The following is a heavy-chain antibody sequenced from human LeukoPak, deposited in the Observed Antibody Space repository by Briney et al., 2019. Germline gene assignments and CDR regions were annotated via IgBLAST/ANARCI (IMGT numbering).Heavy chain of an antibody. V-gene: IGHV1-69*13. CDR2: IIPMFGTA. CDR1: GGTLSIYG. J-gene: IGHJ4*02. CDR3: ARSLDYYDSSGYYNY. D-gene: IGHD3-22*01. Sequence: SVTDTRKASGGTLSIYGIMWVRQAPGQGLEWMGGIIPMFGTANYAQKFQGRVTITADESTSTAYMELSSLRSEDTAIYYCARSLDYYDSSGYYNYWGQRTL.